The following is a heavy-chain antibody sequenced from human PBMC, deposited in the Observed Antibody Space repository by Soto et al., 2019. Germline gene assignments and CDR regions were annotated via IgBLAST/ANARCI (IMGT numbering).Heavy chain of an antibody. D-gene: IGHD3-10*01. Sequence: SETLSLTCAVYGGSFTDYYWSWIRQSPGKGFEWIGIVHYTGQTYYNPSLKSRVTVSVDTSQNQFSLRLTSVTAADTSVYYCARLPDVMVREFYFDFWGQGTLVTVSS. CDR3: ARLPDVMVREFYFDF. V-gene: IGHV4-34*01. J-gene: IGHJ4*02. CDR1: GGSFTDYY. CDR2: VHYTGQT.